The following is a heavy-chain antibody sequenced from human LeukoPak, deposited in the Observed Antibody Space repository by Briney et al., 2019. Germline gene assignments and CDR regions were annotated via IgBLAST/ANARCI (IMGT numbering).Heavy chain of an antibody. CDR2: ISSSGGST. Sequence: SLRLSCXASGFTXXSYAMSWVRQAPGKGLEWVSAISSSGGSTYYADSVKGRFTISRDNSKNTLYLQMNSLRAEDTAVYYCAKALGDYGSLYYFDYWGQGTLVTVSS. D-gene: IGHD4-17*01. J-gene: IGHJ4*02. V-gene: IGHV3-23*01. CDR3: AKALGDYGSLYYFDY. CDR1: GFTXXSYA.